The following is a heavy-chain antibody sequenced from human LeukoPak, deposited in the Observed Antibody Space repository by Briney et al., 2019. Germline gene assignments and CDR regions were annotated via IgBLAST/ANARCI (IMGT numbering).Heavy chain of an antibody. CDR3: ANGRSGSHAFDM. V-gene: IGHV3-9*01. D-gene: IGHD6-25*01. CDR1: GFTFDDYA. CDR2: ISWNSGII. J-gene: IGHJ3*02. Sequence: PGRSLRLSCAASGFTFDDYAMHWVRQAPGKGLEWVSGISWNSGIIGYADSVKGRFTISRDNAKNSLYLQMNSLRAEDTALYYCANGRSGSHAFDMWGQGTMVTVSS.